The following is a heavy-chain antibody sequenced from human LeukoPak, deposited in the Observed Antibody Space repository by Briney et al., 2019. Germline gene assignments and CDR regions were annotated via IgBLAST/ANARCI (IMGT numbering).Heavy chain of an antibody. V-gene: IGHV3-48*04. CDR2: ISSSSSTI. J-gene: IGHJ4*02. D-gene: IGHD3-22*01. Sequence: GGSLRLSCAASGFSFSSYIMNWVRQAPGKGLEWVSHISSSSSTIYYADSVKGRFTISRDNAKNSLYLQMNSLRAEDTAVYYCARDLKLDSSGYYPGYWGQGTLVTVSS. CDR3: ARDLKLDSSGYYPGY. CDR1: GFSFSSYI.